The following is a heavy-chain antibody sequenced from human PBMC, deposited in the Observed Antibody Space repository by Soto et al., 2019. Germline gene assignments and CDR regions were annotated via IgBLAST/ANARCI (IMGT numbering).Heavy chain of an antibody. J-gene: IGHJ4*02. D-gene: IGHD6-13*01. CDR3: ARRATAAVVPVDY. CDR1: GFTFSDYY. V-gene: IGHV3-11*01. CDR2: ISSSGSTI. Sequence: GGSLKLSCTASGFTFSDYYMSWIRQAPGKRLEWVSYISSSGSTIYYAESVKGRFTISRDNAKNSLYLQMNSLRAEDTAVYYCARRATAAVVPVDYWGQGTLVTVSS.